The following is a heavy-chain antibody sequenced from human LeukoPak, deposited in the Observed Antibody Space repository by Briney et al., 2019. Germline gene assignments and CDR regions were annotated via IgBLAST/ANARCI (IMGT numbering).Heavy chain of an antibody. D-gene: IGHD2-2*01. CDR1: GYTFTGYY. CDR3: ARVSRGVPAAYFDY. J-gene: IGHJ4*02. CDR2: INPNSGGT. Sequence: ASVKVSCKASGYTFTGYYMHWVRQAPGQGLEWMGWINPNSGGTNYAQKFQGRVTMTRDTSISTAYMELSRLRSDDTAVYYCARVSRGVPAAYFDYWGQGTLVTVSS. V-gene: IGHV1-2*02.